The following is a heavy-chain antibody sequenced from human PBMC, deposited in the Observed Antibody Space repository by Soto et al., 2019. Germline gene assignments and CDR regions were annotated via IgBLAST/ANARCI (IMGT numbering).Heavy chain of an antibody. D-gene: IGHD6-6*01. CDR2: IYPGDSDT. J-gene: IGHJ6*02. V-gene: IGHV5-51*01. Sequence: GKSLKISCKGSGYSFTSYWIGWVRQMPGKGLEWMGIIYPGDSDTRYSPSFQGQVTISADKSISTAYLQWSSLKASDTAMYYCARQDSSSSGDYYYGMDVWGQGTTVTVSS. CDR1: GYSFTSYW. CDR3: ARQDSSSSGDYYYGMDV.